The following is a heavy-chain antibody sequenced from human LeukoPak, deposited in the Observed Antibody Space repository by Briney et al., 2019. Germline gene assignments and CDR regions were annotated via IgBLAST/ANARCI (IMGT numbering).Heavy chain of an antibody. CDR2: ITNDGVAT. D-gene: IGHD2-8*02. CDR1: GFTFSSRT. J-gene: IGHJ5*02. Sequence: GGSLRLSYGASGFTFSSRTMNWVRQAPGKGLEWVSTITNDGVATYYADSVRGRFTVSRDNSRNTLYLQMNSLRVEDTAVYYCAPRGIGGVDWFDPWGQGTLVTVSS. V-gene: IGHV3-23*01. CDR3: APRGIGGVDWFDP.